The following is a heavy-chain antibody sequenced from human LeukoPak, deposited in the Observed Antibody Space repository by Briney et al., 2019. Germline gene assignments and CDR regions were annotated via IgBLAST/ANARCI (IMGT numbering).Heavy chain of an antibody. CDR3: ASSGVTMVRGVITAFDI. CDR1: GYTFTSYG. J-gene: IGHJ3*02. D-gene: IGHD3-10*01. V-gene: IGHV1-18*01. Sequence: GASVKVSFKASGYTFTSYGISWVRQAPGQGLEWMGWISAYNGNTNYAQKLQGRVTMTTDTSTSTAYMELRSLRSDDTAVYYCASSGVTMVRGVITAFDIWGQGTMVTVSS. CDR2: ISAYNGNT.